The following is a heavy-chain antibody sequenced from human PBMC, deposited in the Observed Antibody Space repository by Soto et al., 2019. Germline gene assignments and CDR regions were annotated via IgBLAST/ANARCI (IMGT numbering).Heavy chain of an antibody. Sequence: PSETLSLTCTVSGGSVSTIYYYWGWIRQPPGKGLEWIGNIYYSGSTYYHPSLKSRVTISVDTSKNQFSLKLSSVTAADTAVYYCARSSAYCGGDRYPNWIDPWGQGTLVTVSS. CDR3: ARSSAYCGGDRYPNWIDP. J-gene: IGHJ5*02. CDR2: IYYSGST. D-gene: IGHD2-21*02. CDR1: GGSVSTIYYY. V-gene: IGHV4-39*01.